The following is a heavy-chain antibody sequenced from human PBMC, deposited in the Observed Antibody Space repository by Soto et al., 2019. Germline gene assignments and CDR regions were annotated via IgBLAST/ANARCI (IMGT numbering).Heavy chain of an antibody. V-gene: IGHV4-4*02. CDR2: VYHTGDT. D-gene: IGHD2-21*01. J-gene: IGHJ5*02. Sequence: SETLSLTCGVSGGTVASSHWWSWVRQSPGRGLEWIGNVYHTGDTNFNPSLQSRVTFSVDKSNNQFSLRLTSVTAADTAVYFCAREIEIAGGNNYFDPWGPGTLVTVSS. CDR1: GGTVASSHW. CDR3: AREIEIAGGNNYFDP.